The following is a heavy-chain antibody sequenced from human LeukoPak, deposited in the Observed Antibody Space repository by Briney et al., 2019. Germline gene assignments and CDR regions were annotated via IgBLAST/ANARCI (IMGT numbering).Heavy chain of an antibody. CDR1: GGSFSGYY. CDR2: INHSGST. CDR3: ARGPSRRSDY. Sequence: SETLSLTCAVYGGSFSGYYWGWIRQPPGKGLEWIGEINHSGSTNYNPSLKSRVTISVDTSKNQFSLKLSSVTAADTAVYYCARGPSRRSDYWGQGTLVTVSS. J-gene: IGHJ4*02. V-gene: IGHV4-34*01. D-gene: IGHD2-2*01.